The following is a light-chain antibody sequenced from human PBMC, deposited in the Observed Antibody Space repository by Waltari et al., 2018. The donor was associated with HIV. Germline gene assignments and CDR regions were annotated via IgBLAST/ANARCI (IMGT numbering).Light chain of an antibody. J-gene: IGLJ1*01. Sequence: QSVLTQPPSASGTPAQRVTISCSGGNSNTGSNTVTWYRPLPGTAPKLLIYSANQRPSGVPDRISGSKSGTSASLAISGLQSEDEADYYCATWDDSLGTYVFGTATKVTVL. CDR3: ATWDDSLGTYV. V-gene: IGLV1-44*01. CDR2: SAN. CDR1: NSNTGSNT.